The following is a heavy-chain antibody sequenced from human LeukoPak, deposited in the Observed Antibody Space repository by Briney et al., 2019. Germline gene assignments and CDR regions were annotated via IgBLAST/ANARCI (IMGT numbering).Heavy chain of an antibody. CDR1: GGSISTYS. V-gene: IGHV4-4*07. Sequence: SETLSLTCSVSGGSISTYSWSWIRQPAGKGLEWIGRFYTSETTDYNPSLKSRVTMSVDTSKNQFSLRLSSVTAADTAVYYCARVSSINWFFDYWGQGTLVTVSS. D-gene: IGHD6-13*01. J-gene: IGHJ4*02. CDR3: ARVSSINWFFDY. CDR2: FYTSETT.